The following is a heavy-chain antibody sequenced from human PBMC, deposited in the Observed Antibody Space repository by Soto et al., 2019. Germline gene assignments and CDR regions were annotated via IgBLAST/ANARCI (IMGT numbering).Heavy chain of an antibody. D-gene: IGHD2-2*01. CDR2: IYYSGST. V-gene: IGHV4-39*01. J-gene: IGHJ5*02. CDR1: GGSISSSRYY. CDR3: ATYWTSTNCCRRAVDP. Sequence: QLQLQESGPGLVKPSETLSLTCSVSGGSISSSRYYWGWIRQPPGKGLEWIGNIYYSGSTDYNPSLKSLVTLSIDTSKTQCTLKLVSVTAADTAVYYCATYWTSTNCCRRAVDPWGQGTLVTVSS.